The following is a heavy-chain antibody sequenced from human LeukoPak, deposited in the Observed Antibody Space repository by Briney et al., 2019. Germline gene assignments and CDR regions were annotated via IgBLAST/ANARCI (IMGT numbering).Heavy chain of an antibody. CDR1: GGTFSNHA. J-gene: IGHJ4*02. Sequence: ASVKVSCKASGGTFSNHAVSWVRQAPGQGLEWMGGIIPIFGTANYAQKFQGRVTITADKSTSTAYMELSSLRSEDTAVYYCARTSSSGWYMGVSRVFDYWGQGTLVTVSS. CDR3: ARTSSSGWYMGVSRVFDY. V-gene: IGHV1-69*06. D-gene: IGHD6-19*01. CDR2: IIPIFGTA.